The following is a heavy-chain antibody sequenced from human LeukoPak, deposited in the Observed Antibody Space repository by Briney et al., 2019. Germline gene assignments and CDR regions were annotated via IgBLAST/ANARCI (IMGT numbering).Heavy chain of an antibody. V-gene: IGHV3-11*04. CDR3: ARAEHDYVWGSYRPYYYYYYYMDV. CDR2: ISSSGSTI. CDR1: GFTFSDYY. J-gene: IGHJ6*03. D-gene: IGHD3-16*02. Sequence: GGSLRLSCAASGFTFSDYYMSWIRQAPGKGLKWVSYISSSGSTIYYADSVKGRFTISRDNAKNSLYLQMNSLRAEDTAVYYCARAEHDYVWGSYRPYYYYYYYMDVWGKGTTVTVSS.